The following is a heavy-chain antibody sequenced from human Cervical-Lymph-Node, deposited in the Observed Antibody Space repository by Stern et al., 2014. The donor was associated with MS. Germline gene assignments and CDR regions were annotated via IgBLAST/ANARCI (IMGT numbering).Heavy chain of an antibody. D-gene: IGHD2-21*02. CDR3: ATHRGRVTYYYGMDV. CDR2: FDPEHGET. J-gene: IGHJ6*02. CDR1: GYTLSEIS. Sequence: VQLVQSGAEVKKPGASVKVSCKVSGYTLSEISMHWVRQAPGKGLEWMGGFDPEHGETRYAQKFQGRVTMAEDRSTDTAYMELSSLRSEDTAVYFRATHRGRVTYYYGMDVRGQGTTVTVSS. V-gene: IGHV1-24*01.